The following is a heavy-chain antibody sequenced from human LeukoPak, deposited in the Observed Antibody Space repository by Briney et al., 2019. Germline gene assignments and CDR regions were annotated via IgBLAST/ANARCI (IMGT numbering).Heavy chain of an antibody. D-gene: IGHD3-16*01. V-gene: IGHV1-69*06. CDR2: VIPSFGTA. CDR1: GGTFTNYS. J-gene: IGHJ4*02. CDR3: STALGGMPTPHP. Sequence: SVKVSCKASGGTFTNYSFSWVRQAPGQGLDWMRRVIPSFGTANYAQKFEGRVTITADKSTGTTYMELSSLRSEDTAVYFCSTALGGMPTPHPGGQGTLVTVSS.